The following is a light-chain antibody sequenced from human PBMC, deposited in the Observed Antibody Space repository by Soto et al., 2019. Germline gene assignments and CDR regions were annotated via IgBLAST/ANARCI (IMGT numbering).Light chain of an antibody. V-gene: IGKV3-11*01. CDR2: DAS. CDR3: QQRSNWFT. CDR1: QSVSSY. J-gene: IGKJ5*01. Sequence: PGERATLSCRASQSVSSYLAWYQQKPGQAPRLLIYDASNRATGIPARFSGSGSGTDFTLTISSLEPEDFAVYYCQQRSNWFTFGQGTRLEIK.